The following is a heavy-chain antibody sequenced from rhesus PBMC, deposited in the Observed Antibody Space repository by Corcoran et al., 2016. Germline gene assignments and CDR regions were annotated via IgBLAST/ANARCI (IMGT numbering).Heavy chain of an antibody. Sequence: EVHLVESGGGLVQPGGSLRLSCAASGFTFSSQGMRWGSQAPGKGLEWVSAINSGGGSTYYADSVKGRFTISRDNSKNTLSLQMNSLRAEDTAVYYCAKDPNTVTTFAFDFWGQGLRVTVSS. CDR3: AKDPNTVTTFAFDF. J-gene: IGHJ3*01. CDR2: INSGGGST. V-gene: IGHV3S5*01. CDR1: GFTFSSQG. D-gene: IGHD4-23*01.